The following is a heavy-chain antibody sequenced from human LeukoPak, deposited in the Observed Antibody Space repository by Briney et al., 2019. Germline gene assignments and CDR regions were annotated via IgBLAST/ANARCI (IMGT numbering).Heavy chain of an antibody. CDR2: ISAYNGNT. J-gene: IGHJ4*02. CDR1: GYTFTDYF. Sequence: GASVKVSCKASGYTFTDYFMHWVRQAPGQGLEWMGWISAYNGNTNYAQKLQGRVTMTTDTSTSTAYMELSSLRSEDTAVYYCATDHRLVRGYSGYELDYWGQGTLVTVSS. D-gene: IGHD5-12*01. V-gene: IGHV1-18*04. CDR3: ATDHRLVRGYSGYELDY.